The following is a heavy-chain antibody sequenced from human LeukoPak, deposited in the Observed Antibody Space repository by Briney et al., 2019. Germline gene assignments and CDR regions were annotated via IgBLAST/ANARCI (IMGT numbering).Heavy chain of an antibody. CDR2: ISGSGGST. V-gene: IGHV3-23*01. CDR3: ARDLAWGAFDY. J-gene: IGHJ4*02. CDR1: GFTFSSYA. D-gene: IGHD7-27*01. Sequence: GGSLRLSCAASGFTFSSYAMSWVRQAPGKGLEWVSAISGSGGSTYYADSVKGRFTISRDDSKNTLSLQMNSLRVEDTATYYCARDLAWGAFDYWGQGTLVTVSS.